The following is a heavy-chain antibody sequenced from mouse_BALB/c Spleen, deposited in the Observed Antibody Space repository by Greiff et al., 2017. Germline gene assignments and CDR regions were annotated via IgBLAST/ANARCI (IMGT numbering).Heavy chain of an antibody. J-gene: IGHJ2*01. CDR1: GYTFTSYW. CDR2: IDPSDSYT. V-gene: IGHV1-69*02. Sequence: VKLQQPGAELVKPGASVKLSCKASGYTFTSYWMHWVKQRPGQGLEWIGEIDPSDSYTNYNQKFKGKATLTVDKSSSTAYMQLSSLTSEDSAVYYCARGANWGGYWGQGTTLTVSS. D-gene: IGHD4-1*01. CDR3: ARGANWGGY.